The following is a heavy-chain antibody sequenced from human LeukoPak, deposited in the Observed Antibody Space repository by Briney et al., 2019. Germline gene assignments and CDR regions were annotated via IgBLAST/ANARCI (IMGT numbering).Heavy chain of an antibody. D-gene: IGHD6-6*01. J-gene: IGHJ6*03. CDR2: IYRGGST. Sequence: GGSLRLSCAASGFIVSNNYMTSVRQAPGKGLEWVSVIYRGGSTYYADSVKGRFTISRDNSKNMVYLQMNSLRVEDTAVYYCARGGAVAARPGNNMDVWGKGTTVTVS. CDR3: ARGGAVAARPGNNMDV. V-gene: IGHV3-66*02. CDR1: GFIVSNNY.